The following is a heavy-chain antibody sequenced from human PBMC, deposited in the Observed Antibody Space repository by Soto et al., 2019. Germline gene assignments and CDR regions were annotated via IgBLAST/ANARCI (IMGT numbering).Heavy chain of an antibody. CDR3: ARAYCSGGSCYFDAFDI. D-gene: IGHD2-15*01. CDR2: TYYRSKWYN. J-gene: IGHJ3*02. CDR1: GDSVSSNSAA. V-gene: IGHV6-1*01. Sequence: SQTLSLTCAISGDSVSSNSAAWNWIRQSPSRGLEWLGRTYYRSKWYNDYAVSVKSRITINPDTSKSQFSLQLNSVTPEDTAVYYCARAYCSGGSCYFDAFDIRGQGTVVTVS.